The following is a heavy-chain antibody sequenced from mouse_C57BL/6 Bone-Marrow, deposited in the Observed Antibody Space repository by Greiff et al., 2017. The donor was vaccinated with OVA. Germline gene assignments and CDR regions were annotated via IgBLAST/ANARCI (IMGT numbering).Heavy chain of an antibody. CDR3: ARRGLETAQAPDY. D-gene: IGHD3-2*02. CDR2: ISSGGSYT. Sequence: EVQLVESGGDLVKPGGSLKLSCAASGFTFSSYGMSWVRQTPDKRLEWVATISSGGSYTYYPDSVKGRFTISRDNAKNTLYLQMSSLKSEDTAMYYCARRGLETAQAPDYWGQGTTLTVSS. CDR1: GFTFSSYG. J-gene: IGHJ2*01. V-gene: IGHV5-6*01.